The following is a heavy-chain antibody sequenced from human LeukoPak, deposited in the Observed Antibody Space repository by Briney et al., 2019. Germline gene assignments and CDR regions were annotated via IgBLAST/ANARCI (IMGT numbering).Heavy chain of an antibody. V-gene: IGHV3-23*01. Sequence: GGSLRLSCAASDFSFITYAMSWVRQAPGKGLEWVSTISGVGDATYYADSVKGRFTISRDNSKNTLYLQMNSLRAEDTAVYYCAKDLGLGSYHHLDYWGQGTLVTVSS. CDR1: DFSFITYA. CDR3: AKDLGLGSYHHLDY. J-gene: IGHJ4*02. CDR2: ISGVGDAT. D-gene: IGHD1-26*01.